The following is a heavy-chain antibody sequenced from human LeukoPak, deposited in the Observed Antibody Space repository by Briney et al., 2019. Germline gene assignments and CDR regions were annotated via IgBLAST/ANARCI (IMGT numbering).Heavy chain of an antibody. V-gene: IGHV3-7*05. CDR1: GFTLSGSW. Sequence: PGGSLTLSCAASGFTLSGSWMTWVRQAPGKGLEWVAHIKEDGSDKYYVDSVTGRFTISRDNTKNSLYLQMSSLRAEDTAVYYCATWNSDWEFAYWGQGTLVSVSS. CDR3: ATWNSDWEFAY. J-gene: IGHJ4*02. D-gene: IGHD1/OR15-1a*01. CDR2: IKEDGSDK.